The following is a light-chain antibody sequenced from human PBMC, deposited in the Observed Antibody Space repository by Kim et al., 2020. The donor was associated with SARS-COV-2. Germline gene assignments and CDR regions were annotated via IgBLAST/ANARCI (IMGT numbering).Light chain of an antibody. J-gene: IGLJ3*02. CDR2: GEN. CDR3: NSRDSSGSHWV. CDR1: SLRNYF. Sequence: SSELTQDPAVSVALGQTVRITCQGDSLRNYFASWYQQKPGQAPVVVIYGENIRPSGIPDRFSGSDSGNTASLTITGAQAEDEADYYCNSRDSSGSHWVFG. V-gene: IGLV3-19*01.